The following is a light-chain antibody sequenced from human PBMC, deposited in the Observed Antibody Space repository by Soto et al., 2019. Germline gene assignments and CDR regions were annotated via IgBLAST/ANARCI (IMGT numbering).Light chain of an antibody. CDR1: QSVSSSY. CDR3: QQYNKWPPRT. V-gene: IGKV3-15*01. J-gene: IGKJ1*01. CDR2: GAS. Sequence: EIVLTQSPGTLSLSPGERATLACRASQSVSSSYLAWYQQKPGQAPRLLLYGASTRATGIPARFSGSGSGTEFTLTISSLQSEDVAVYYCQQYNKWPPRTFGQGTKVDIK.